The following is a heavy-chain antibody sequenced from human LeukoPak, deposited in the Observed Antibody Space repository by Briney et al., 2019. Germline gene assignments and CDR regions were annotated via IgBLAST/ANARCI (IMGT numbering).Heavy chain of an antibody. Sequence: ASVKVSCKTSAYIFTDYYMHWVRQAPGQGLEWMGWINPNSGGTNYAQKFQGRVTMTRDTSISTAYMELSRLRSDDTAVYYCARSRGYSYGEFDYWGQGTLVTVSS. CDR2: INPNSGGT. V-gene: IGHV1-2*02. CDR1: AYIFTDYY. CDR3: ARSRGYSYGEFDY. D-gene: IGHD5-18*01. J-gene: IGHJ4*02.